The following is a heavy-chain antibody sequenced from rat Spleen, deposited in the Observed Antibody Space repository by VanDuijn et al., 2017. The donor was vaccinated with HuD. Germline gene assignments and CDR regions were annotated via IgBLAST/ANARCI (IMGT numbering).Heavy chain of an antibody. D-gene: IGHD1-9*01. CDR2: VSSGGNT. CDR1: GFSLTSYH. V-gene: IGHV2-32*01. CDR3: TREGHTMDRATYWFAY. J-gene: IGHJ3*01. Sequence: QVQLKESGPGLVQPSQTLSLTCTVSGFSLTSYHVHWVRQPPGKGLEWIAAVSSGGNTYYDSTLKSRLSISRDTSKSQVLLKIYSLQTEDTAIYFCTREGHTMDRATYWFAYWGQGTLVTVSS.